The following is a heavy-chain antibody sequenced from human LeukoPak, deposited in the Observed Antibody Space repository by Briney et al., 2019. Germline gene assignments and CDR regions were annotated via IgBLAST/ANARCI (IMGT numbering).Heavy chain of an antibody. D-gene: IGHD5-24*01. CDR2: IRGSGGST. V-gene: IGHV3-23*01. CDR3: AKDRRDGYQYYFDY. Sequence: GGSLRLSCAASGFTFSSYAMSWVRQAPGKGLEWVSAIRGSGGSTYYADSVKGRFTISRDNSKNTLYLQMNSLRAEDTAVYYRAKDRRDGYQYYFDYWGQGTLVTVSS. J-gene: IGHJ4*02. CDR1: GFTFSSYA.